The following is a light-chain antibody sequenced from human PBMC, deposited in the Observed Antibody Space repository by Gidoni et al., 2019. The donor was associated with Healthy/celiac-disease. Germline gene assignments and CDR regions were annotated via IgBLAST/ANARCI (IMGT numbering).Light chain of an antibody. CDR3: QQYNNWPQGT. CDR1: QSVSSN. CDR2: GAS. J-gene: IGKJ1*01. V-gene: IGKV3-15*01. Sequence: EIVMTQSPATLSVSPGERATLSCRASQSVSSNLAWYQQTPGQAPRLLIYGASTRATGIPARFSGSGSGTEFTLTISRLQSEDFAVYYCQQYNNWPQGTFGQGTKVEIK.